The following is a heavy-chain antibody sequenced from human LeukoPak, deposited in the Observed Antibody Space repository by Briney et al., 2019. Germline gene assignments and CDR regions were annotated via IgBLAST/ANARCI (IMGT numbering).Heavy chain of an antibody. J-gene: IGHJ5*02. CDR1: GGSFSGYY. CDR2: IYYSGST. Sequence: SETLSLTCAVYGGSFSGYYWSWIRQPPGKGLEWIGYIYYSGSTNYKPFLKSRVTISVDTSKNQFSLKLSSVTAADTAVYYCARGGYYGSGNDFRFDPWGQGTLVTVSS. CDR3: ARGGYYGSGNDFRFDP. V-gene: IGHV4-59*01. D-gene: IGHD3-10*01.